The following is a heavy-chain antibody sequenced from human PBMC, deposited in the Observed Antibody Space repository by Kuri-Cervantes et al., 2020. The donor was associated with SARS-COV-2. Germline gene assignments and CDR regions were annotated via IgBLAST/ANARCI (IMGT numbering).Heavy chain of an antibody. V-gene: IGHV4-61*09. D-gene: IGHD6-13*01. CDR2: IYTSGST. CDR3: ARAGYSSSWNRGWFDP. Sequence: SETLSLTCTVSGGSISSGSYYWSWIRQPAGKGLEWIGYIYTSGSTNYNPSLKSRVTISVDTSKNQFSLKLSSVTAADTAVYYCARAGYSSSWNRGWFDPWGQGTLVTVSS. J-gene: IGHJ5*02. CDR1: GGSISSGSYY.